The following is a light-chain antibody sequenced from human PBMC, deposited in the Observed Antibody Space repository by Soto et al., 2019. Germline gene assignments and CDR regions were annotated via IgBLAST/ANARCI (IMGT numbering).Light chain of an antibody. CDR1: QTISSR. V-gene: IGKV1-5*03. CDR3: QQYNEFQYT. CDR2: KVT. J-gene: IGKJ2*01. Sequence: DIQMTQSPSSLSASVGDRVTITCRVRQTISSRLAWYQQKPGQAPKLLIYKVTNLQTGDASRFSGSGSGTEFSLPISSLQPDDFAVYYCQQYNEFQYTFGQGTRLDI.